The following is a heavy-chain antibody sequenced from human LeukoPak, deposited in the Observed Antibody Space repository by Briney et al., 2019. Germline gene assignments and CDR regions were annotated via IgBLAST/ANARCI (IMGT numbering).Heavy chain of an antibody. V-gene: IGHV3-30-3*01. CDR2: ISYDGNNK. D-gene: IGHD3-22*01. CDR3: ARSYYESTAHYLAEYFQH. Sequence: PGGSLRLSCAASGFTFSIYAMHWVRQAPGKGLEWVALISYDGNNKYYADSVKGRFTISRDNSKNTLYLQMNSLRAEDVAIYYCARSYYESTAHYLAEYFQHWGQGTLVTVSS. J-gene: IGHJ1*01. CDR1: GFTFSIYA.